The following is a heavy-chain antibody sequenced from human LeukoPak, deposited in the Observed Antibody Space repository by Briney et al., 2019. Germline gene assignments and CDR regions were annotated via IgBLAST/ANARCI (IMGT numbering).Heavy chain of an antibody. CDR2: IKEDGSEK. D-gene: IGHD3-10*01. V-gene: IGHV3-7*04. CDR1: GFTFSSYE. Sequence: GGSLRLSCAASGFTFSSYEMNWVRQAPGKGLEWVADIKEDGSEKNYVDSVKGRFTISRDNAKNSLSLQMNSLRAEDTAVYYCARDGPWFGEFFDYWGQGALVTVSS. CDR3: ARDGPWFGEFFDY. J-gene: IGHJ4*02.